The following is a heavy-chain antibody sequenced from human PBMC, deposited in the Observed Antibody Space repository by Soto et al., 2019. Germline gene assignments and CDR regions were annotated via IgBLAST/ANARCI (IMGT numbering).Heavy chain of an antibody. V-gene: IGHV1-3*01. CDR3: ARNVSHCSSTSCYRWFDP. J-gene: IGHJ5*02. D-gene: IGHD2-2*02. CDR1: GYIFTSYA. Sequence: ASVKVSCKASGYIFTSYAIHWVRQAPGQRLEWMGWINAGNGNTKYSQKFQGRVTITRDTSASTAYMELSSLRSEDTAVYYCARNVSHCSSTSCYRWFDPWGQGTLVTVSS. CDR2: INAGNGNT.